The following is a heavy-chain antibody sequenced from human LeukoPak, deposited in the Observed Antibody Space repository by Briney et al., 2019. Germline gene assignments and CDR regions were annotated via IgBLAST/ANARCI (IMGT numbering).Heavy chain of an antibody. CDR1: GGSISSSSYY. Sequence: SETLSLTCTVSGGSISSSSYYWGWIRQPPGKGLEWIGSIYYSGSTYYNPSLKSRVTISVDTSKNQFSLKLSSVTAADTAVYCCAVLSSYDRRAEDYWGQGTLVTVSS. J-gene: IGHJ4*02. D-gene: IGHD5-12*01. V-gene: IGHV4-39*01. CDR2: IYYSGST. CDR3: AVLSSYDRRAEDY.